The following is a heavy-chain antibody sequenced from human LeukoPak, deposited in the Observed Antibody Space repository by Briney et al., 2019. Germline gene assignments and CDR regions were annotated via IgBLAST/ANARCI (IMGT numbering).Heavy chain of an antibody. CDR2: IRYDGSNK. D-gene: IGHD1-14*01. Sequence: GGSLRLSCAASGYTFSGYGMHWVRQAPGKGLEWVAFIRYDGSNKYYTDSVKGRFTISRDNSNTMLYPEMNSLRAEATAVYYFAKDRLVDNPVDCWGQGTPGTGSP. V-gene: IGHV3-30*02. J-gene: IGHJ4*02. CDR3: AKDRLVDNPVDC. CDR1: GYTFSGYG.